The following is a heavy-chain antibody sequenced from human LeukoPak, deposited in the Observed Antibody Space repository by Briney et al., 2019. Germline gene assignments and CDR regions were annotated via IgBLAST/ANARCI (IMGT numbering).Heavy chain of an antibody. Sequence: GESPKISCKGSGYSFTSYWIGWVRQMPGKGLEWMGIIYPGDSDTRYSPSFQGQVTISADKSISTAYLQWSSLKASDTAMYYCARHKRDGLWFGELLYPYYFDYWGQGTLVTVSS. J-gene: IGHJ4*02. CDR1: GYSFTSYW. V-gene: IGHV5-51*01. D-gene: IGHD3-10*01. CDR2: IYPGDSDT. CDR3: ARHKRDGLWFGELLYPYYFDY.